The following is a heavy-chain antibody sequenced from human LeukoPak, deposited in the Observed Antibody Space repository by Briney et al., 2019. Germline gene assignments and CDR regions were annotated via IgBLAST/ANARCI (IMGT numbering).Heavy chain of an antibody. J-gene: IGHJ4*02. CDR1: GYTFTSCG. CDR3: ASHFVWGSYRHPQY. CDR2: TSAYNGNT. D-gene: IGHD3-16*02. V-gene: IGHV1-18*01. Sequence: AAAVNLCFTASGYTFTSCGFGWVRQPPGPGNELMGWTSAYNGNTNYAQQLQGRVTMTTDTSTSTAYMKLRSLRSDGTAVYYCASHFVWGSYRHPQYWGQGTLVTVSS.